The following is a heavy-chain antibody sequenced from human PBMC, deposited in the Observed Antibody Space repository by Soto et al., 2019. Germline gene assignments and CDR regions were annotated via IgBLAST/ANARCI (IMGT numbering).Heavy chain of an antibody. J-gene: IGHJ6*02. CDR1: GGSISSSSYY. Sequence: QLQLQESGPGLVKPSETLSLTCTVSGGSISSSSYYWGWIRQPPGKGLEWIGSIYYSGSTYYNPSLKSRVPISVDTSTTQFSLTLSSVPAADTAVYYCASLPNVYCSGGSCYSHYFRYYGMDVWGQGTTVTVSS. V-gene: IGHV4-39*01. CDR2: IYYSGST. CDR3: ASLPNVYCSGGSCYSHYFRYYGMDV. D-gene: IGHD2-15*01.